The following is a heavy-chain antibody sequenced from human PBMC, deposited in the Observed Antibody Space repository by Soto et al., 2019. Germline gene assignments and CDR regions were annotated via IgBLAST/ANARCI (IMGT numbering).Heavy chain of an antibody. Sequence: QVQLVQSGAEVKKPGSSVKVSCKASGGTFSSYAISWVRQAPGQGLEWMGGIIPIFGTANYAQKFQGRVTITADESTSTAYLELSSLRSEDTAVYYCARVGPMTTGRNNWFDPWGQGPLVTVSS. CDR3: ARVGPMTTGRNNWFDP. J-gene: IGHJ5*02. CDR1: GGTFSSYA. CDR2: IIPIFGTA. D-gene: IGHD4-4*01. V-gene: IGHV1-69*01.